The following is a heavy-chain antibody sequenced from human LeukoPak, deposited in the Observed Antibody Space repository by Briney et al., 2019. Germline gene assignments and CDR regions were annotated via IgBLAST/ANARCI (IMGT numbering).Heavy chain of an antibody. Sequence: GGSLRLSCVASGFTFSKNWMHWVRQAPGKGLEWVSGISWNSGSIGYADSVKGRFTISRDNAKNSLYLQMNSLRAEDTALYYCVRDYGDSGFDYWGQGTLVTVSS. V-gene: IGHV3-9*01. D-gene: IGHD4-17*01. CDR2: ISWNSGSI. J-gene: IGHJ4*02. CDR1: GFTFSKNW. CDR3: VRDYGDSGFDY.